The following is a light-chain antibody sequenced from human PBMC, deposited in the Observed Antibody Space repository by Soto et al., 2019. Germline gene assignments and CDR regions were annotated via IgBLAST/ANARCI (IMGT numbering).Light chain of an antibody. V-gene: IGKV3-20*01. J-gene: IGKJ1*01. CDR1: QSVSSTF. CDR3: QQYGSSPRT. CDR2: GAS. Sequence: EIVLTQSPGTLSLSPGERATLSCRASQSVSSTFLAWYQQRPGQAPRLLIYGASSRATGIPDRFSGSGSGNDFPLTISRLEPEDSAVYYWQQYGSSPRTFGQGTKVEIK.